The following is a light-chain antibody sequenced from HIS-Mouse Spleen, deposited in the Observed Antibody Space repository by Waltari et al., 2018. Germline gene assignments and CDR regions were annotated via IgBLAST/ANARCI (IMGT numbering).Light chain of an antibody. Sequence: DIVMTQSPDSLAVSLGERATINCKSSQSVLYSSNNKNYLAWYQQKPGQPPKLLIYWASTRECGVPDRFSGSESGTDFTLTISSLQAEDVAVYYCQQYYSTPYTFGHGTKLEIK. V-gene: IGKV4-1*01. CDR2: WAS. CDR1: QSVLYSSNNKNY. CDR3: QQYYSTPYT. J-gene: IGKJ2*01.